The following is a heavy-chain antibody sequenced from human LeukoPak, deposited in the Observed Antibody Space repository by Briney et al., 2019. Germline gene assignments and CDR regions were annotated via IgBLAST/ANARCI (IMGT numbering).Heavy chain of an antibody. CDR1: GFTFSSYW. J-gene: IGHJ4*02. D-gene: IGHD6-19*01. CDR3: ASGCGWYSPMDY. CDR2: INSDGSSI. Sequence: PGRSLRLSCAASGFTFSSYWMHWVRQAPGKGLVWVSRINSDGSSISYADSVKGRFTISRDNAKNTLYLQMNSLRAEDTAVYYCASGCGWYSPMDYWGQGTLVTVSS. V-gene: IGHV3-74*01.